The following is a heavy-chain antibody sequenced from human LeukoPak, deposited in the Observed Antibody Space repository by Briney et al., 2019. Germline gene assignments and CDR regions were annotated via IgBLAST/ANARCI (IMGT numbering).Heavy chain of an antibody. CDR2: ISVYNGNT. Sequence: ASVKVSCKASGYTLASYDLSWVRQAPGQGLECMGWISVYNGNTNYAQKLQGRVTMTTDTSTSTAYMELRNLRSDDTAVYYCARRFTFDILTGDAFDIWGQGTMVTVSS. CDR1: GYTLASYD. CDR3: ARRFTFDILTGDAFDI. J-gene: IGHJ3*02. D-gene: IGHD3-9*01. V-gene: IGHV1-18*01.